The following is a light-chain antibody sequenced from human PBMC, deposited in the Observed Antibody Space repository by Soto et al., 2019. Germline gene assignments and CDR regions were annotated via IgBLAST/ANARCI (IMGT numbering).Light chain of an antibody. CDR1: QNIKKY. J-gene: IGKJ4*01. CDR2: TAS. V-gene: IGKV1-39*01. CDR3: QQSFGTPLT. Sequence: DIQMTQSPASLSASVGDRVTITCRASQNIKKYLNWYQQKPGKAPNLLIYTASSLQVGFPSRFSGSGSVTDFTLTISILKPEDFATYYCQQSFGTPLTFGGGKKVEIK.